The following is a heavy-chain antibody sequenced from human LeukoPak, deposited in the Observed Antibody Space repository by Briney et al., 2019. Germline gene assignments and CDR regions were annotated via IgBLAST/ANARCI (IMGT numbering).Heavy chain of an antibody. J-gene: IGHJ4*02. V-gene: IGHV1-46*01. Sequence: GASVKVSCKASGYTFTSYYMHWVRQAPGQGLEWMGIINPSGGSTSYAQKFQGRVTMTRDTSTSTVYMELSSLRSEDTAVYYCARDFRTYYYDSSGYRGLDYWGQGTLVTVSS. CDR1: GYTFTSYY. CDR3: ARDFRTYYYDSSGYRGLDY. CDR2: INPSGGST. D-gene: IGHD3-22*01.